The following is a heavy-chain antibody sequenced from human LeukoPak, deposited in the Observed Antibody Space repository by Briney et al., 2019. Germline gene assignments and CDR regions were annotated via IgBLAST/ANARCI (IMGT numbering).Heavy chain of an antibody. CDR1: GFTFSSYW. Sequence: GGSLRLSCAASGFTFSSYWMHWVRQAPGKGLVWVSRINSDGSSTSCADSVKGRFTISRDNAKNPLYLQMNSLKDEDTAVYYCLVRGIVNFDYFDYWGQGTLVTVSS. V-gene: IGHV3-74*01. J-gene: IGHJ4*02. CDR2: INSDGSST. CDR3: LVRGIVNFDYFDY. D-gene: IGHD3-10*01.